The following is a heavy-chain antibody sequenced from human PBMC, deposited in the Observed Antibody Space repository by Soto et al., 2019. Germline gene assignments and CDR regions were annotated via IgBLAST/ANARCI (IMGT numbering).Heavy chain of an antibody. V-gene: IGHV4-39*01. J-gene: IGHJ4*02. CDR1: GGSISSSSSY. D-gene: IGHD6-13*01. CDR3: ARLSSSWHFDY. Sequence: PSETLSLTCTVTGGSISSSSSYWGWIRQPPGKGLEWIGSIYYSGSTYYNPSLKSRVTISVDTSKNQFSLKLSSVTAADTAVYYCARLSSSWHFDYWGQGTLVTVS. CDR2: IYYSGST.